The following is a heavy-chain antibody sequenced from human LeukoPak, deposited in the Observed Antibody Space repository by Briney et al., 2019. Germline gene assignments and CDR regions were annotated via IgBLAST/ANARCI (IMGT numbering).Heavy chain of an antibody. D-gene: IGHD3-3*01. V-gene: IGHV3-20*04. CDR1: GFRFSSYE. CDR2: INWNGGST. J-gene: IGHJ1*01. Sequence: GGSLRLSCAASGFRFSSYEMNWVRQAPGKGLEWVSGINWNGGSTGYADSVKGRFTISRDNAKNSLYLQMNSLRAEDTALHYCARAEGNYDFWSGYSRAQYFQHWGQGTLVTVSS. CDR3: ARAEGNYDFWSGYSRAQYFQH.